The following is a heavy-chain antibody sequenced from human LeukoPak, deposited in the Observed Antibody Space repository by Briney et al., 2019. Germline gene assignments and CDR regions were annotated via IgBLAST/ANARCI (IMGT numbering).Heavy chain of an antibody. CDR2: IIPIFGTA. D-gene: IGHD2-2*01. J-gene: IGHJ6*03. Sequence: SVKVSCKASGGTFSGYAISWVRQAPGQGLEWMGRIIPIFGTANYAQKFQGRVTITTDESTSTAYMELSSLRSEDTAVYYCARDRDVVVPAAIGYYYYYMDVWGKGTTVTVSS. V-gene: IGHV1-69*05. CDR1: GGTFSGYA. CDR3: ARDRDVVVPAAIGYYYYYMDV.